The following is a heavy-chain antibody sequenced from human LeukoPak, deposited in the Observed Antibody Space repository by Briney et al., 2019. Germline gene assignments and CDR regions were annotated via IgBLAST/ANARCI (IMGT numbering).Heavy chain of an antibody. V-gene: IGHV3-30*04. D-gene: IGHD6-19*01. CDR1: GFTFSSYA. CDR2: ISYDGSNK. CDR3: ARENSSGWYNYGMDV. J-gene: IGHJ6*04. Sequence: GGSLRLSCAASGFTFSSYAMHWVRQAPGKGLEWVAVISYDGSNKYYADSVEGRFTISRDNSKNTLYLQMNSLRAEDTAVYYCARENSSGWYNYGMDVWGKGTTVTVS.